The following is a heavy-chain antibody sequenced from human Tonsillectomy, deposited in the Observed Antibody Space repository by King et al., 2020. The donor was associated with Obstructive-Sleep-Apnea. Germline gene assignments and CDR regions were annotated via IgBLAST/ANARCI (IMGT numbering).Heavy chain of an antibody. J-gene: IGHJ4*02. CDR1: GGSISSYY. CDR3: ARVVAAAGLPDY. Sequence: QLQESGPGLVKPSETLSLTCTVSGGSISSYYWSWIRQPPGKGLERIGDIYYSGSTNYNPSLKSRVTISVDTSKKQFSLKLSSVTAADTAVYYCARVVAAAGLPDYWGQGTLVTVSS. V-gene: IGHV4-59*01. CDR2: IYYSGST. D-gene: IGHD6-13*01.